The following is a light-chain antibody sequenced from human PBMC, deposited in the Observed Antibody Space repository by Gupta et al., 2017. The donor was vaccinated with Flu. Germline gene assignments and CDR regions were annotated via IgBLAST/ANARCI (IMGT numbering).Light chain of an antibody. CDR1: RMITTY. J-gene: IGKJ2*01. CDR2: TAS. Sequence: TQSPSSLSESVGARVNITCRASRMITTYLNWYRQKHRRAPQLLSFTASSLHGGVPSRFSGEGYGTHFTLKITSVEAEDVATYYCQQTDHRPYTFGLGTNLEVK. CDR3: QQTDHRPYT. V-gene: IGKV1-39*01.